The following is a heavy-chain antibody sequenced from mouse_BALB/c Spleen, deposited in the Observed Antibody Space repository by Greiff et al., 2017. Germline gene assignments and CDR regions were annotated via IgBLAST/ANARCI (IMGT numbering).Heavy chain of an antibody. J-gene: IGHJ2*01. D-gene: IGHD1-1*01. CDR2: IDPENGDT. CDR1: GFNIKDYY. V-gene: IGHV14-4*02. CDR3: NVHYYGSSYDY. Sequence: VQLKQSGAELVRSGASVKLSCTASGFNIKDYYMHWVKQRPEQGLEWIGWIDPENGDTEYAPKFQGKATMTADTSSNTAYLQLSSLTSEDTAVYYCNVHYYGSSYDYWGQGTTLTVSS.